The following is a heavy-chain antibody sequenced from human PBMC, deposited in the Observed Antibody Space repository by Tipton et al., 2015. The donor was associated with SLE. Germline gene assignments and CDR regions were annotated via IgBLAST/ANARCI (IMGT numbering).Heavy chain of an antibody. Sequence: SLRLSCVGSGFTFSQYAMHWVRQAPGKGLEWVTVISYDGSVTYYAESVKGRITISRDNSKNALNLQMNNLSDEDTAMYFCARAEQQMARYYFDYLGQGTLVTVSS. CDR3: ARAEQQMARYYFDY. CDR1: GFTFSQYA. J-gene: IGHJ4*02. CDR2: ISYDGSVT. D-gene: IGHD1/OR15-1a*01. V-gene: IGHV3-30*04.